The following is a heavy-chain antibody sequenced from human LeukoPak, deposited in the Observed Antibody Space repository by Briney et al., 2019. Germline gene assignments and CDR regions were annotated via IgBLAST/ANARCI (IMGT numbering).Heavy chain of an antibody. CDR2: ISYDGSNK. CDR3: ARAGGVIKPLDY. Sequence: PGGSLRLSCAASGFSFSNYAMHWVRQAPGKGLEWVTLISYDGSNKYYADSVKGRFTISRDNSKNTLFLQMNSLRAEDTAVFYCARAGGVIKPLDYWGQGTLVTVSS. V-gene: IGHV3-30-3*01. CDR1: GFSFSNYA. J-gene: IGHJ4*02. D-gene: IGHD2/OR15-2a*01.